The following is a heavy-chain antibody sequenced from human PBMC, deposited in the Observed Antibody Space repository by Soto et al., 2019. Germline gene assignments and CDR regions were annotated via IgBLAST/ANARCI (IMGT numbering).Heavy chain of an antibody. CDR2: IAWDDDK. V-gene: IGHV2-70*01. D-gene: IGHD4-17*01. CDR1: GFSLSTSGMC. CDR3: ARIARIYGDENAFDI. Sequence: GSGPTLVNPTQPLTLTCTFSGFSLSTSGMCVSWIRQPPGKALEWLALIAWDDDKYYSTSLKTRLTISKDTSKNQVVLTMTNMDPVDTATYYFARIARIYGDENAFDIWGQGTMVTVSS. J-gene: IGHJ3*02.